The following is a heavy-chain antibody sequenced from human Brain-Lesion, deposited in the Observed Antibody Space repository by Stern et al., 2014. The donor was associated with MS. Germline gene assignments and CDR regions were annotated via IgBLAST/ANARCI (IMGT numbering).Heavy chain of an antibody. D-gene: IGHD3-3*01. J-gene: IGHJ4*02. V-gene: IGHV4-31*03. Sequence: VQLEESGPGLVKPSQTLSLTCTVSGGPISSGNYYWSWIRPHPGKGLEGIGSIYHSGSNYYNPPLKSRVTTSIDTSKNQFSLKLSSVTAADTAVYYCARGSREVLLPRFYFDYWGQGTLVTVSS. CDR1: GGPISSGNYY. CDR3: ARGSREVLLPRFYFDY. CDR2: IYHSGSN.